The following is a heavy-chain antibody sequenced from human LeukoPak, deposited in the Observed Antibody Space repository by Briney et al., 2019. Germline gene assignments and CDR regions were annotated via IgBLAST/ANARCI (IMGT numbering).Heavy chain of an antibody. D-gene: IGHD2-2*01. CDR3: ATDLVGTHAFDI. V-gene: IGHV1-24*01. CDR1: GYTLTELS. J-gene: IGHJ3*02. Sequence: GASVKVSCKVSGYTLTELSMHWVRQAPGEGLEWMGGFDPEDGETIYAQKFRGRVTMTEDTSTDTAYMELSSLRSEDTAVYYCATDLVGTHAFDIWGQGTMVTVSS. CDR2: FDPEDGET.